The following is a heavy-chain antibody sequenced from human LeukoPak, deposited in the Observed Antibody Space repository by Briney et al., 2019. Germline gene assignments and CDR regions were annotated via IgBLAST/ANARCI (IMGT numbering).Heavy chain of an antibody. D-gene: IGHD5-12*01. CDR2: INHSGST. J-gene: IGHJ4*02. CDR1: GGSFSGYY. CDR3: AIGYSGYHE. V-gene: IGHV4-34*01. Sequence: SETLSLTCAVYGGSFSGYYWSWIRQPPGKELEWIGEINHSGSTNYNPSLKSRVTISVDTSKNQFSLKLSSVTAADTAVYYCAIGYSGYHEWGQGTLVTVSS.